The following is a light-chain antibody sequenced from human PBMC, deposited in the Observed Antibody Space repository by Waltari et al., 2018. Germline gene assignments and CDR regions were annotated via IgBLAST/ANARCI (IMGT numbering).Light chain of an antibody. V-gene: IGKV3D-15*01. J-gene: IGKJ2*01. CDR3: QQYNKWPPMYT. CDR1: ESVRTN. Sequence: EIIMTQSPVTLSVSPGERATLSCRASESVRTNLAWYQQKPGQAPGLLIHGATTRATGIPARFSGSGSGTDFTLTISSLQSEDFAVYYCQQYNKWPPMYTFGQGTKLEIK. CDR2: GAT.